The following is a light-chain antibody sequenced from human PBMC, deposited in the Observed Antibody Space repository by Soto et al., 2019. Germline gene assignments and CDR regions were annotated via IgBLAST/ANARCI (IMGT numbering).Light chain of an antibody. CDR2: KAS. Sequence: DIQMTQSPSTLSASVGDRVTITCRASQSCGTSLALYQQRPGKAPNLLIYKASNLESGVPSRFSGSGSGTEFTLTISSVQPDDFATYYCQQYNNYWTFGQGTKVEIK. V-gene: IGKV1-5*03. CDR1: QSCGTS. CDR3: QQYNNYWT. J-gene: IGKJ1*01.